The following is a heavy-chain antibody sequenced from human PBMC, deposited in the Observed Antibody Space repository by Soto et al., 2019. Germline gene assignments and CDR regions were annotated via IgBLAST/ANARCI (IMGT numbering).Heavy chain of an antibody. CDR1: GSTFSNYW. CDR3: ARSSRTDFDY. CDR2: INTDGSST. Sequence: GSLRLSCAASGSTFSNYWMHWVRQAPEKGLVWVSRINTDGSSTIYADSVKGRFTISRDNAKNTLYLQMNSLRAEDTAVYYCARSSRTDFDYWGQGTLVTVSS. D-gene: IGHD6-13*01. J-gene: IGHJ4*02. V-gene: IGHV3-74*01.